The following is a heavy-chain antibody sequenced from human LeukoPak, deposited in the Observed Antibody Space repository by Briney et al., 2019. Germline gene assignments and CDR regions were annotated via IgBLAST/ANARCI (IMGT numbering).Heavy chain of an antibody. CDR1: GGSISSYY. J-gene: IGHJ4*02. CDR3: ARYSSSSREDY. D-gene: IGHD6-13*01. CDR2: IYYSGST. Sequence: SETLSLTCTVYGGSISSYYWSWIRQPPGKGLEWIGYIYYSGSTNYNPSLKSRVTISVDTSKNQFSLKLSSVTAADTAVYYCARYSSSSREDYWGQGTLVTVSS. V-gene: IGHV4-59*08.